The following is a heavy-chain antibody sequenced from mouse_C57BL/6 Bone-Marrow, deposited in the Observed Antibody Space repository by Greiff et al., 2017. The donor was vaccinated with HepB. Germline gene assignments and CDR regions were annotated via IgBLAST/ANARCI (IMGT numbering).Heavy chain of an antibody. CDR2: ISDGGSYT. Sequence: EVKLVESGGGLVKPGGSLKLSCAASGFTFSSYAMSGVRQTPEKRLEWVATISDGGSYTYYPDNVKGRFTISRDNAKNNLYLQMSHLKSEDTAMYYCARDRRRFAYWGPGTLVTVSA. CDR1: GFTFSSYA. D-gene: IGHD1-2*01. CDR3: ARDRRRFAY. J-gene: IGHJ3*01. V-gene: IGHV5-4*01.